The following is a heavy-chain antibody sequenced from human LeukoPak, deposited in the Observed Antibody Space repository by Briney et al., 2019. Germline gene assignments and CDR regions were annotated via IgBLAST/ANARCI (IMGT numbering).Heavy chain of an antibody. CDR2: ISSSSTI. CDR1: GFTFSSYS. CDR3: ATLMVAGTGFDGMDV. D-gene: IGHD1-14*01. Sequence: GGSLRLSCAASGFTFSSYSMNWVRQAPGKGLEWVSYISSSSTIYYADSVKGRFTISRDNAKNSLYLQMNSLRAEDTAVYYCATLMVAGTGFDGMDVWGQGTTVTVSS. J-gene: IGHJ6*02. V-gene: IGHV3-48*04.